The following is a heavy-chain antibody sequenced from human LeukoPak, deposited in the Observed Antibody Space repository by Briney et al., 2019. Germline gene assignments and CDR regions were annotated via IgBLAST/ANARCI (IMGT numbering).Heavy chain of an antibody. CDR1: GYTFTSYG. J-gene: IGHJ4*02. CDR2: INTYNDRT. Sequence: ASVKVSCKTSGYTFTSYGISWVRQAPGQGLEWMGWINTYNDRTNYAQKLQGRVTMTTDTSTSTAYMELRSLRSDDTAVYYCARGTISWYDYWSQGTLVTVSS. CDR3: ARGTISWYDY. D-gene: IGHD6-13*01. V-gene: IGHV1-18*01.